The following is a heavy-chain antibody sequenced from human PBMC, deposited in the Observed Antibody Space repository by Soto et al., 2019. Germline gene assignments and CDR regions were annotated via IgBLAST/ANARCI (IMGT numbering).Heavy chain of an antibody. J-gene: IGHJ6*02. Sequence: AETLALTCTVSGGSIRCYSWSWPRQPPGKGLEWIGYMYNTGSTIYNPSLKSRVTISVDTSKNQFSLRLNSVTAADTAVYYCARDLWGYCGADCYPLDVWGQGTTVTVS. D-gene: IGHD2-21*02. CDR1: GGSIRCYS. V-gene: IGHV4-59*01. CDR2: MYNTGST. CDR3: ARDLWGYCGADCYPLDV.